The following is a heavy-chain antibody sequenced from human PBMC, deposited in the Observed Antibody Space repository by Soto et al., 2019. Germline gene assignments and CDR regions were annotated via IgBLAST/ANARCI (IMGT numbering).Heavy chain of an antibody. CDR1: GFTFSSYA. J-gene: IGHJ6*02. CDR3: AIVVYSGYDLCCMDV. Sequence: EVQLLESGGGLVQPAGSLGLSCAASGFTFSSYAMSWVRQAPGKGLQWVSSISVRGGSTYYADSVKGRFTISRDNSKNTLDLQMNSLSGEDAAVYYCAIVVYSGYDLCCMDVWGQGTTVTVSS. D-gene: IGHD5-12*01. CDR2: ISVRGGST. V-gene: IGHV3-23*01.